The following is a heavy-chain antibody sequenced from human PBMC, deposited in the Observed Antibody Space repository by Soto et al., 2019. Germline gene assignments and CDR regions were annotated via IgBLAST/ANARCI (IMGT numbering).Heavy chain of an antibody. CDR2: ISYDGSNK. J-gene: IGHJ4*02. Sequence: GGSLRLSCAASGFTFSSYAMHWVRQAPGKGLEWVAVISYDGSNKYYADSVKGRFTISRDNSKNTLYLQMSSLRADDAAVYYCARDFSRDYDTPWVWGQGTLVTVSS. D-gene: IGHD3-22*01. V-gene: IGHV3-30-3*01. CDR1: GFTFSSYA. CDR3: ARDFSRDYDTPWV.